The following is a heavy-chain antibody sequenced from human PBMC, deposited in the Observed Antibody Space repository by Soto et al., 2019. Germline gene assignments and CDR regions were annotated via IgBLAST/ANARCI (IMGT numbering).Heavy chain of an antibody. D-gene: IGHD6-13*01. J-gene: IGHJ4*02. CDR1: GFTFSSYA. CDR3: TSPTYIAGHNDY. CDR2: IRSKAKNNAT. Sequence: GGSLRLSCAASGFTFSSYAMSWVRQAPGKGLEWVGRIRSKAKNNATAYVASVKGRFTISRDDSKNTAYLQMNSLKTEDTAVYYCTSPTYIAGHNDYWGQGTLVTVSS. V-gene: IGHV3-73*01.